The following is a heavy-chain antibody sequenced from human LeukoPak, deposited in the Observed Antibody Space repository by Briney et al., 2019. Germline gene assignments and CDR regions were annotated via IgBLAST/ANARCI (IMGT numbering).Heavy chain of an antibody. CDR2: IYPGDSDT. D-gene: IGHD3-9*01. Sequence: GESLKISCNVSGYXFTNYWICWVRQMPGKGLEWMGIIYPGDSDTKYSPSFQGQVTISADKSITTAYLQWSSLRASDTAMYYCFSNFDWYYHWGQGTLVTVSS. J-gene: IGHJ5*02. CDR1: GYXFTNYW. V-gene: IGHV5-51*01. CDR3: FSNFDWYYH.